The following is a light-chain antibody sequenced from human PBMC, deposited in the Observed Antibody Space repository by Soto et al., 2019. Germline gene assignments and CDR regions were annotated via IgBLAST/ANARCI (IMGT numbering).Light chain of an antibody. CDR2: DIS. V-gene: IGKV3-11*01. J-gene: IGKJ4*01. Sequence: EIVLTQSPATLSLSPGERATLSCRASQSVSIYLAWYQQRPGQTPRLLIYDISTRAAGIPARFSGSVFRTDSTLTISTLAPEDSAVYYCQQRFAWPHSFGGGTKVQL. CDR3: QQRFAWPHS. CDR1: QSVSIY.